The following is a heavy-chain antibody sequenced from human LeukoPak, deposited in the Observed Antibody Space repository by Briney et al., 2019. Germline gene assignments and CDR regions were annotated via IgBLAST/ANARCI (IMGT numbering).Heavy chain of an antibody. CDR1: GYTLTELS. CDR2: FDPEDGET. CDR3: ARVKDGGSGYYYEGLDFDY. Sequence: ASVKVSCKVSGYTLTELSMHWVRQAPGKGLEWMGGFDPEDGETIYAQKFQGRVTMTEDTSTDTAYMELSSLRSEDTAVYYCARVKDGGSGYYYEGLDFDYWGQGTLVTVSS. J-gene: IGHJ4*02. V-gene: IGHV1-24*01. D-gene: IGHD3-22*01.